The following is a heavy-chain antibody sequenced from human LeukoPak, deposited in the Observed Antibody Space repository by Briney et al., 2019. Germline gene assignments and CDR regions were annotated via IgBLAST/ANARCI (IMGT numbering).Heavy chain of an antibody. D-gene: IGHD4-17*01. Sequence: SQTLSLTCTVSGGSISSGGYYWSWIRQHPGKGLEWIGYIYYSGSTYYNPSLKSRVTISVDTSKNQFSLKLSSVTAADTAVYYCARSDDYGDHYPGTLDYWGQGTLVTVSS. J-gene: IGHJ4*02. CDR1: GGSISSGGYY. CDR2: IYYSGST. CDR3: ARSDDYGDHYPGTLDY. V-gene: IGHV4-31*03.